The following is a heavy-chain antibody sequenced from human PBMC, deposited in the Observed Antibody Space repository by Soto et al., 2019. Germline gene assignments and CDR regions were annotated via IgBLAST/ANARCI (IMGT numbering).Heavy chain of an antibody. Sequence: PGGSLRLSCAASGFTFSSYWMHWVRQAPGKGLVWVSRINSDGSSTSYADSVKGRFTISRDNAKNTLYLQMNSLRAEDTAVYYCARVAEDGGIAAAGTSYYYYGMDVWGQGTTVTVSS. CDR1: GFTFSSYW. V-gene: IGHV3-74*01. D-gene: IGHD6-13*01. CDR2: INSDGSST. CDR3: ARVAEDGGIAAAGTSYYYYGMDV. J-gene: IGHJ6*02.